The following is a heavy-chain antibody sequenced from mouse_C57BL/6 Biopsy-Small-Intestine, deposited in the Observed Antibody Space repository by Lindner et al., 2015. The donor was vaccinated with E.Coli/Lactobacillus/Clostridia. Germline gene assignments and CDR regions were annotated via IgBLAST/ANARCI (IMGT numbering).Heavy chain of an antibody. V-gene: IGHV1-47*01. J-gene: IGHJ4*01. Sequence: VQLQESGAELVKPGASVKMSCKASGYTFTTYPIEWMKQNHGKSLEWIGNFHPYNDDSKYNEKFEGKATLTVEKSSNTVYLELSRLTSDDSAVYYCARSRNWDAAMDYWGQGTSVTVSS. CDR1: GYTFTTYP. CDR3: ARSRNWDAAMDY. CDR2: FHPYNDDS. D-gene: IGHD4-1*01.